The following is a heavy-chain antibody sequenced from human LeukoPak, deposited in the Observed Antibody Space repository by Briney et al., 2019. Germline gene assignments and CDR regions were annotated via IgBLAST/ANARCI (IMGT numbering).Heavy chain of an antibody. CDR1: GFPFSGYS. Sequence: GGSLRLSCAGSGFPFSGYSMNWVRQTPGKGLEWVSPMSILSGITYYAESVKGRFTVSRDNAKNLLHLQMNSLRVEDTAIYYCAREFEYRTSGAGYWGQGTLVTVSS. J-gene: IGHJ4*02. D-gene: IGHD4-11*01. V-gene: IGHV3-21*01. CDR3: AREFEYRTSGAGY. CDR2: MSILSGIT.